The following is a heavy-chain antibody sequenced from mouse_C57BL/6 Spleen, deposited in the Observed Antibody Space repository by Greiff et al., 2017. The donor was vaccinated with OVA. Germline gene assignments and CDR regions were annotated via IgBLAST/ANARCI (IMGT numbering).Heavy chain of an antibody. CDR1: GYAFSSSW. Sequence: VQLQQSGPELVKPGASVKISCKASGYAFSSSWMNWVKQRPGKGLEWIGRIYPGDGDTNYNGKFKGKATLTADKSSSTAYMQLSSLTSEDSAVYFCARGGGGSYYAMDYWGQGTSVTVSS. CDR2: IYPGDGDT. CDR3: ARGGGGSYYAMDY. D-gene: IGHD1-1*02. J-gene: IGHJ4*01. V-gene: IGHV1-82*01.